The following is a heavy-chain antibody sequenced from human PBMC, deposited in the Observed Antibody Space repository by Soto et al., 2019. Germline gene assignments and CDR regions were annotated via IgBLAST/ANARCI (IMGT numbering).Heavy chain of an antibody. CDR1: GFTFSSYA. V-gene: IGHV3-23*01. CDR2: ISGSGGST. J-gene: IGHJ4*02. D-gene: IGHD1-1*01. CDR3: AKDAKIRTMTPVFAY. Sequence: EVQLLESGGGLVQPGGSLRLSCAASGFTFSSYAMSWFRQAPGQGLEWVSAISGSGGSTYYEDSVRGRFTISRDQYKYTLDRQRNSLRAEDTAVDYCAKDAKIRTMTPVFAYWGQGTLVTVSS.